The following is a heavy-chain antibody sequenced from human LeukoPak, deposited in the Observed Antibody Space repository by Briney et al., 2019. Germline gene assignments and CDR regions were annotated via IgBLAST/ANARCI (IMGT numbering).Heavy chain of an antibody. CDR2: IYYSGTT. CDR1: GGAISSSNDY. D-gene: IGHD6-13*01. CDR3: ARSGAAEGPTHNWFAP. V-gene: IGHV4-39*01. Sequence: SETLSLTCTVSGGAISSSNDYWVWVRQPPGKGLERFGSIYYSGTTYHSPSLRSRVTISVDTSKSQFSLRLTSVTVAETAVYYCARSGAAEGPTHNWFAPWGQGTLVTVSS. J-gene: IGHJ5*02.